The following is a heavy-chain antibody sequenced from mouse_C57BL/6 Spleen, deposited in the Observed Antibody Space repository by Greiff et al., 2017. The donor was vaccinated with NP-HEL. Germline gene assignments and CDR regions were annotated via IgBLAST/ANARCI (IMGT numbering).Heavy chain of an antibody. J-gene: IGHJ4*01. Sequence: VHLVESGAELVKPGASVKISCKASGYAFSSYWMNWVKQRPGKGLEWIGQIYPGDGDTNYNGKFKGKATLTADKSSSTAYMQLSSLTSEDSAVYFCARRSPYAMDYWGQGTSVTVSS. CDR2: IYPGDGDT. CDR1: GYAFSSYW. CDR3: ARRSPYAMDY. V-gene: IGHV1-80*01.